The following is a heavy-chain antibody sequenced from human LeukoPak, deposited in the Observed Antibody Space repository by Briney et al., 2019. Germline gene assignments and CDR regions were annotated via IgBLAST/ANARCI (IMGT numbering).Heavy chain of an antibody. Sequence: PGRSLRLSCAASGFTFSNYSMHWVRQAPGKGLDWVAIISSDKNNKYYADSVKGRFTISRDISKNTLYLQMNSLRAEDTAVYYCAKDLDTAMANWGQGTLVTVSS. CDR3: AKDLDTAMAN. D-gene: IGHD5-18*01. CDR1: GFTFSNYS. CDR2: ISSDKNNK. J-gene: IGHJ4*02. V-gene: IGHV3-30-3*01.